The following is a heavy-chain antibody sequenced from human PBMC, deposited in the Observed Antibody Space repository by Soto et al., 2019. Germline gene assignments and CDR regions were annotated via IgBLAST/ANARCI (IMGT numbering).Heavy chain of an antibody. Sequence: GASVKVSCKASGFTFTSSAVQRVRQARGQRLEWIGWIVVGSGNTDYAQKFQERVTITRDMSTSTAYMELSSLRSEDTAVYYCAADVQLWANAFDIWGQGTMVTVSS. J-gene: IGHJ3*02. D-gene: IGHD5-18*01. V-gene: IGHV1-58*01. CDR2: IVVGSGNT. CDR1: GFTFTSSA. CDR3: AADVQLWANAFDI.